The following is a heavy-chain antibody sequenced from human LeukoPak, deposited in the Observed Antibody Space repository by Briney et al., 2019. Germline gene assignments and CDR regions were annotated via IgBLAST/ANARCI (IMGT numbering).Heavy chain of an antibody. D-gene: IGHD1-1*01. CDR3: ARGTTPSYGFPRN. CDR1: GFTFDDYA. Sequence: GGSLRLSCAASGFTFDDYAMHWVRQAPGKGLEWVSGISWNSGSIGYADSVKGRFTISRDNARNSLYLQMNSLRAEDTAVYYCARGTTPSYGFPRNWGQGTLVTVSS. J-gene: IGHJ4*02. CDR2: ISWNSGSI. V-gene: IGHV3-9*01.